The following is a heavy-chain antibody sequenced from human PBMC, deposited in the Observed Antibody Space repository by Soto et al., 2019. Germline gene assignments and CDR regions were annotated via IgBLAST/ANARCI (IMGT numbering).Heavy chain of an antibody. CDR2: IYHSGST. CDR1: GGSISSSNW. D-gene: IGHD6-19*01. V-gene: IGHV4-4*02. Sequence: PSETLSLTCAVSGGSISSSNWWSWVRQPPGKGLEWIGEIYHSGSTNYNPSLKSRVTISVDKSKNQFSLKLSSVTAADTAVYYCARATVAATGGFDYWGQGTLVTVSS. J-gene: IGHJ4*02. CDR3: ARATVAATGGFDY.